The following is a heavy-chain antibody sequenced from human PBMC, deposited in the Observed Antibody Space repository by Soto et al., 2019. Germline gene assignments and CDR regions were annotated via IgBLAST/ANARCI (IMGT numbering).Heavy chain of an antibody. V-gene: IGHV3-23*01. CDR1: GFIFTNYA. CDR2: VSGSGGSS. CDR3: AKDANNDDYGVFDV. D-gene: IGHD4-17*01. Sequence: EVQLLESGGGLVQPGGSLRLSCAASGFIFTNYALSWVRQAPGKGLEWVAGVSGSGGSSYYADSVKARFTVSRDNSRSTLYLQMSSLSAEDSAIYYCAKDANNDDYGVFDVGAKGTLSTVSS. J-gene: IGHJ3*01.